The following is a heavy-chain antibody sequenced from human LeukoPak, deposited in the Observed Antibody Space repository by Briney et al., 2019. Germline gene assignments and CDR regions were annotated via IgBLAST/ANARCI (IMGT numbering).Heavy chain of an antibody. CDR3: ARHVTYYDFWSGYRGDYYYMDV. CDR1: GYSFTNCW. CDR2: IYPGDSDT. V-gene: IGHV5-51*01. J-gene: IGHJ6*03. D-gene: IGHD3-3*01. Sequence: GESLKISCKGSGYSFTNCWVGWVRQMPGKGLEWMGIIYPGDSDTRYSPSFQGQVTISADKSISTAYLQWSSLKASDTAMYYCARHVTYYDFWSGYRGDYYYMDVWGKGTTVTVSS.